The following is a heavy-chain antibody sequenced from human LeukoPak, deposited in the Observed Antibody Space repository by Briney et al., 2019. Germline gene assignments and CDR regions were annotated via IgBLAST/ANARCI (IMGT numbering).Heavy chain of an antibody. J-gene: IGHJ4*02. CDR2: IYSGGST. CDR3: ARGSRNVYFDY. V-gene: IGHV3-66*02. D-gene: IGHD2-8*01. CDR1: GFTVSSNF. Sequence: AGGSLRLSCAASGFTVSSNFMSWVRQAPGKGLEWVSVIYSGGSTYYADSVKGRFTISGDNSKNTLYLQTNSLRPEDTAVYYCARGSRNVYFDYWGQGSLVTVSS.